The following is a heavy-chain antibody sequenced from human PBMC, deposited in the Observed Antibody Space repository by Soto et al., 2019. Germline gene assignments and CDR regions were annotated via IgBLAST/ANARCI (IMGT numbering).Heavy chain of an antibody. V-gene: IGHV3-23*01. D-gene: IGHD2-15*01. J-gene: IGHJ5*02. CDR3: AREVVAPSGWLDP. Sequence: EVQLSESGGDLRQPGGSLRLSCAASGFTFTNYAMTWVRQTPGKGLEWVSGISASGGLKYYADSVRGLFTVSRDNSKKILYLQMDNLRDEDTALYYCAREVVAPSGWLDPWGQGTQVTVSS. CDR2: ISASGGLK. CDR1: GFTFTNYA.